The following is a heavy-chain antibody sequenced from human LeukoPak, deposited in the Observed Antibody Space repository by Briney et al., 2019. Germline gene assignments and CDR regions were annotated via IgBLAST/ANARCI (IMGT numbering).Heavy chain of an antibody. J-gene: IGHJ4*02. CDR2: IFPANSDT. V-gene: IGHV5-51*01. CDR3: ARSGYSGYEGDY. CDR1: GYSFTTYW. Sequence: GESLKISCKGSGYSFTTYWIGWVRQMPGKGLEWMGIIFPANSDTRYSPSFQGQVTISADKSISTAYLQWSSLKASDTARYYCARSGYSGYEGDYWGQGTLVTVSS. D-gene: IGHD5-12*01.